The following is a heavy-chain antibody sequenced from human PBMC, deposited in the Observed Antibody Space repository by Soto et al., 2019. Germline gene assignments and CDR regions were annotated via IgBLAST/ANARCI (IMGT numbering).Heavy chain of an antibody. Sequence: LRLSCAASGISISTYAMSWVRQAPGKGLEWVASLSGGGNRPYYADSVKGRFIISRDNSKNTLYVQMNSLRAEDTAIYYCAKQAGYSSDPFDYWGQGTLVTVSS. V-gene: IGHV3-23*01. CDR1: GISISTYA. D-gene: IGHD6-19*01. CDR3: AKQAGYSSDPFDY. J-gene: IGHJ4*02. CDR2: LSGGGNRP.